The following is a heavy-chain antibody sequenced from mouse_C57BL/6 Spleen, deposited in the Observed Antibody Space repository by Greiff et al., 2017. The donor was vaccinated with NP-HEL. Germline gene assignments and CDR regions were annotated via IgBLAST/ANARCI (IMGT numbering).Heavy chain of an antibody. CDR3: ARRGASYYAMDY. D-gene: IGHD3-1*01. Sequence: QVQLKQPGAELVKPGASVKLSCKASGYTFTSYWMHWVKQRPGQGLEWIGMIHPNSGSTNYNEKFKSKATLTVDKSSSTAYMQLSSLTSEDSAVYYWARRGASYYAMDYWGQGTSVTVSS. J-gene: IGHJ4*01. CDR1: GYTFTSYW. CDR2: IHPNSGST. V-gene: IGHV1-64*01.